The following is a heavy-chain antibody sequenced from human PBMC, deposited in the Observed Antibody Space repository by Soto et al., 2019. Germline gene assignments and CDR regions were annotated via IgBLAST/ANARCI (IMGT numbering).Heavy chain of an antibody. Sequence: ASVKVSCKASVGTFSSYAIICVRQAPGQGLEWMGGIIPIFGTANYAQKFQGRVTITADESTSTAYMELSSLRSEDTAVYYCARGGYRSSWYSVEPAGFRWFTPWGQGTLFTVSS. CDR1: VGTFSSYA. D-gene: IGHD6-13*01. J-gene: IGHJ5*02. CDR2: IIPIFGTA. CDR3: ARGGYRSSWYSVEPAGFRWFTP. V-gene: IGHV1-69*13.